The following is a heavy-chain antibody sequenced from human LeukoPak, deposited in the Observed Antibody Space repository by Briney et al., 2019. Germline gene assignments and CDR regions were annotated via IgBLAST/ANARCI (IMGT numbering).Heavy chain of an antibody. CDR1: GGSISSGSYY. Sequence: SETLSLTSTVSGGSISSGSYYWSWIRQPAGKGLEWIGRIYTSGSTNYNPSLKSRVTISVDTSKNQFSLKLSSVTAADTAVYYCAREYGGRRNWFDPWGQGTLVTVSS. V-gene: IGHV4-61*02. J-gene: IGHJ5*02. D-gene: IGHD4-23*01. CDR2: IYTSGST. CDR3: AREYGGRRNWFDP.